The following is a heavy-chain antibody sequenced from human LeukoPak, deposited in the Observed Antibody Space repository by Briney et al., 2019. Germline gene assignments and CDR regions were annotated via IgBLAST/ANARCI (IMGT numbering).Heavy chain of an antibody. J-gene: IGHJ3*02. CDR2: ISGSGGST. CDR3: AKIPYDYIWGSYRYRDDAFDI. D-gene: IGHD3-16*02. Sequence: PGGSLRLSCAASGFTFSSYAMSWVRQAPGKGLEWVSAISGSGGSTYYADSVKGRFTISRDNSKNTLYLQTNSLRAEDTAVYYCAKIPYDYIWGSYRYRDDAFDIWGQGTMVTVSS. CDR1: GFTFSSYA. V-gene: IGHV3-23*01.